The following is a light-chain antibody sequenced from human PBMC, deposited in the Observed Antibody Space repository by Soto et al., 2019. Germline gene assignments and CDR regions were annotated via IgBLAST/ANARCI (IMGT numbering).Light chain of an antibody. V-gene: IGKV3-15*01. Sequence: EIVMTQSPATLSVSPGERATLSCRASQSVNSYLAWYQQKPGQAPRLLIYDASTRAIGIPARFSGGGSGTEFTLTISSLQSEDFAVYYCHQCSSWPLTFGQGPTVEI. CDR1: QSVNSY. J-gene: IGKJ1*01. CDR2: DAS. CDR3: HQCSSWPLT.